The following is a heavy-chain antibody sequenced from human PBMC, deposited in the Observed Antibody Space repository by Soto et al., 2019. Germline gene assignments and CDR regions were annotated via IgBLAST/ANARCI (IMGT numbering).Heavy chain of an antibody. D-gene: IGHD4-4*01. J-gene: IGHJ6*02. CDR2: IYYSGST. V-gene: IGHV4-30-4*01. Sequence: PSETLSLTCTVSGGSISSGDYYWSWIRQPPGKGLEWIGYIYYSGSTYYNPSLKSRVTISVDTSKNQFSLKLSSVTAADTAVYYCARDGSVTTPHMDVWGQGTTVTVSS. CDR3: ARDGSVTTPHMDV. CDR1: GGSISSGDYY.